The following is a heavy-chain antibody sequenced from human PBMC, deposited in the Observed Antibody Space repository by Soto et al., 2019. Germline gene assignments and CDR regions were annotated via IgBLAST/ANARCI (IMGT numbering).Heavy chain of an antibody. CDR2: IIPIFGTA. CDR3: ARGLSSGRNNWFDP. CDR1: GGTFSSYA. J-gene: IGHJ5*02. V-gene: IGHV1-69*13. Sequence: SVKVSCKASGGTFSSYAISWVRQAPGQGLEWMGGIIPIFGTANYAQKFQGRVTITADESKNQFSLQLNSVTPEDTAVYYCARGLSSGRNNWFDPWGQGTLVTVSS. D-gene: IGHD6-19*01.